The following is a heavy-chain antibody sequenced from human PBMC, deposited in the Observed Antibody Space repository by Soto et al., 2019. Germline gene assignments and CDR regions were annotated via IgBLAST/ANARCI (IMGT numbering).Heavy chain of an antibody. CDR3: ARVRYYYGSGTYYGWFDP. CDR2: IYYSGRT. Sequence: QVQLQESGPGLVKPSQTLSLTCTVSGGSISSGDYYWSWIRQPPGKGLEWIGYIYYSGRTYYNPSLKSRVTISVDTSKNQFSLKLNSVTAANTAVYYCARVRYYYGSGTYYGWFDPWGQGTLVTVSS. CDR1: GGSISSGDYY. J-gene: IGHJ5*02. V-gene: IGHV4-30-4*01. D-gene: IGHD3-10*01.